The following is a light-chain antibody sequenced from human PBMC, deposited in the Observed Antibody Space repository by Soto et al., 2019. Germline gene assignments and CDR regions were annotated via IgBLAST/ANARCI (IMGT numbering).Light chain of an antibody. CDR2: GAS. Sequence: EIVLTQSPGTLSLSPGERATLSCSASQSVSSSYLAWYQQKPGQAPXLLIYGASNRATGIPDRFSGSGSGTEFTLTISRLEPEDFAVYYCQHYGSSGTFGQGTKVDIK. CDR1: QSVSSSY. CDR3: QHYGSSGT. J-gene: IGKJ1*01. V-gene: IGKV3-20*01.